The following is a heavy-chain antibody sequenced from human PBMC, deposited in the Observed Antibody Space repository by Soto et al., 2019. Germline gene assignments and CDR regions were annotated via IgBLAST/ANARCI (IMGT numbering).Heavy chain of an antibody. D-gene: IGHD3-16*01. V-gene: IGHV4-59*01. Sequence: SETLSLTCSVSGDAISNFYWSWIRQTPGRGLEWIGCVHESGSTDYNPSLKGRVSISLHTSKSQFSLSMRSATAADTATYCCARGTRALIPSFFAYWGQGIPGTVSS. CDR1: GDAISNFY. CDR2: VHESGST. J-gene: IGHJ4*02. CDR3: ARGTRALIPSFFAY.